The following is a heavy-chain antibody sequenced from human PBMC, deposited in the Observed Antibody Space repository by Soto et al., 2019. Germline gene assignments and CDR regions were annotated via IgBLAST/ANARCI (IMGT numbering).Heavy chain of an antibody. CDR1: GFTFSSYG. D-gene: IGHD6-19*01. CDR2: IWYDGSNK. J-gene: IGHJ6*02. CDR3: ARVGGSGWYFDYYYGMDV. Sequence: QVQLVESGGGVVQPGRSLRLSCAASGFTFSSYGMHWVRQAPGKGLEWVAVIWYDGSNKYYADSVKGRFTISRDNSKNRLYLHMNRLRGEDTAVYDGARVGGSGWYFDYYYGMDVWGQGTTVTFSS. V-gene: IGHV3-33*01.